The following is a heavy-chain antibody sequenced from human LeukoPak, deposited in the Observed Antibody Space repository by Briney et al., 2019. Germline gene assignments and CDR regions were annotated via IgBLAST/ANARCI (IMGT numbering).Heavy chain of an antibody. D-gene: IGHD1-26*01. CDR3: AKELSRVGATTGDY. J-gene: IGHJ4*02. V-gene: IGHV3-23*01. CDR2: ISGSGDST. CDR1: GFTFSSYA. Sequence: GGSLRLSCAASGFTFSSYAMSWVRQAPGKGLEWVSAISGSGDSTYYADSVKGRFTISRDNSKNTLYLQMNSLRAEDTAVYYCAKELSRVGATTGDYWGQGTLVTVSS.